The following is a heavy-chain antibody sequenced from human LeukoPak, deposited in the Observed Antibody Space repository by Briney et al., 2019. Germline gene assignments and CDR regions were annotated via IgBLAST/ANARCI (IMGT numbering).Heavy chain of an antibody. CDR3: ARVKKKSAYCGGDCYFWVEYRHADINWFDP. V-gene: IGHV4-34*01. CDR1: GGSFSGYY. CDR2: INHSGST. Sequence: PSETLSLTCAVYGGSFSGYYWSWIRQPPGKGLEWIGEINHSGSTNYSPSLKSRVTISVDTSKNQFSLKLSSVTTADTAVYYCARVKKKSAYCGGDCYFWVEYRHADINWFDPWGRGTLVTVSS. D-gene: IGHD2-21*02. J-gene: IGHJ5*02.